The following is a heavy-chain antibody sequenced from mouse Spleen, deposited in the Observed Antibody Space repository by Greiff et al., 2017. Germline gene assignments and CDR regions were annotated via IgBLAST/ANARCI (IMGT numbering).Heavy chain of an antibody. D-gene: IGHD2-1*01. Sequence: QVHVKQSGAELVRPGASVTLSCKASGYTFTDYEMHWVKQTPVHGLEWIGAIDPETGGTAYNQKFKGKAILTADKSSSTAYMELRSLTSEDSAVYYCTRCGLYGNYDWFAYWGQGTLVTVSA. V-gene: IGHV1-15*01. CDR3: TRCGLYGNYDWFAY. J-gene: IGHJ3*01. CDR2: IDPETGGT. CDR1: GYTFTDYE.